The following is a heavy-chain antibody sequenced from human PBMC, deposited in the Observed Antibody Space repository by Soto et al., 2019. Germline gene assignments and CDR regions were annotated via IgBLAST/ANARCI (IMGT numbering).Heavy chain of an antibody. V-gene: IGHV3-23*01. CDR2: ISGSGGST. D-gene: IGHD5-18*01. CDR1: GFTFSSYA. J-gene: IGHJ4*02. CDR3: ARYRSVGYSFDY. Sequence: GGSLRLSCAASGFTFSSYAMSWVRQAPGKGLEWVSAISGSGGSTYYADSVKGRFTISRDNSKNTLYLQMNSLRAEDTAVYYCARYRSVGYSFDYWGQGTLVTVSS.